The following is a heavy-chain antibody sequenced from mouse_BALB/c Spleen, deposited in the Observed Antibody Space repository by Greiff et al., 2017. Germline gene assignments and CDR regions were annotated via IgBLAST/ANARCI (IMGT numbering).Heavy chain of an antibody. CDR2: ISSGGSYT. CDR3: ARHGSHSAMDY. J-gene: IGHJ4*01. Sequence: EVKLVESGGDLVKPGGSLKLSCAASGFTFSSYGMSWVRQTPDKRLEWVATISSGGSYTYYPDSVKGRFTISRDNAKNTLYLQMSSLKSEDTAMYYCARHGSHSAMDYWGQGTSVTVSS. CDR1: GFTFSSYG. V-gene: IGHV5-6*02.